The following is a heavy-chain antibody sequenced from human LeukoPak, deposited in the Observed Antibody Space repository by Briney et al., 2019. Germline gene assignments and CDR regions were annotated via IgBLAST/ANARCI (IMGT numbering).Heavy chain of an antibody. Sequence: SETLSLTCTVSGGSISSYYWSWIRQPPGKGLEWIGYIYYSGSTNYNPSLKSRVTISVDTSKNQFSLKLSSVTAADTAVYSCARVSEVSYNWFDPWGQGTLVTVSS. CDR1: GGSISSYY. CDR3: ARVSEVSYNWFDP. V-gene: IGHV4-59*01. J-gene: IGHJ5*02. D-gene: IGHD1-14*01. CDR2: IYYSGST.